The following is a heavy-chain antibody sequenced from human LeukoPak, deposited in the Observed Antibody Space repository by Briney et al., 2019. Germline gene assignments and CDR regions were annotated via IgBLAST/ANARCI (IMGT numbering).Heavy chain of an antibody. D-gene: IGHD2-15*01. CDR3: ARMGGCSGRSCYEDY. J-gene: IGHJ4*02. V-gene: IGHV4-59*01. CDR2: IHYSGST. Sequence: PSETLSLTCTVSGGSISSYYWSWIRQPPGKGLEWIGYIHYSGSTNYNPSLKSRVTISVDTSKNQFSLKLSSVTAADTAVYYCARMGGCSGRSCYEDYWGQGTLVTVSS. CDR1: GGSISSYY.